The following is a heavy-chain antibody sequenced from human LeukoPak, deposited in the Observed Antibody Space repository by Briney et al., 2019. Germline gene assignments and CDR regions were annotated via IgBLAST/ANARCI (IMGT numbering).Heavy chain of an antibody. D-gene: IGHD6-19*01. CDR3: ARRDISGWYYFDY. CDR1: RYSFTNYW. Sequence: PGESLKISCKGSRYSFTNYWIGWVRQMPGKGLEWMGIIYPGDSDARYSPSFQGQVTISADKSITTAYLQWSSLKASDSAMYYCARRDISGWYYFDYWGQGTLVTVSS. CDR2: IYPGDSDA. J-gene: IGHJ4*02. V-gene: IGHV5-51*01.